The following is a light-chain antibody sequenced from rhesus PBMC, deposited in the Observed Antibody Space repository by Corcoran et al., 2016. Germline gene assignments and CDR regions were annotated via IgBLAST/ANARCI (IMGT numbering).Light chain of an antibody. Sequence: DIQMTQSPSSLSASVGDRVTITCRASQGISSYLAWYQQKPGKAPKLLIDAASTLQSGVPSRFRGSGSGTDFTLTISSLQPEDFATYYCQQHNSYPFTFGPGTKLDIK. CDR1: QGISSY. V-gene: IGKV1-25*01. J-gene: IGKJ3*01. CDR3: QQHNSYPFT. CDR2: AAS.